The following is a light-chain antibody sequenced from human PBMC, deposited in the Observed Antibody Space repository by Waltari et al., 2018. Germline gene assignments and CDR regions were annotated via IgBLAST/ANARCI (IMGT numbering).Light chain of an antibody. CDR1: QGISSY. CDR3: QQYYSYPRT. Sequence: AIRITPSPSSLSASTGDRVTITFRASQGISSYLAWYQQKPGKAPKLLIYAASTLQSGVPSRFSGSGSGTDFTLTISCLQSEDFATYYCQQYYSYPRTFGGGTKVEIK. CDR2: AAS. J-gene: IGKJ4*01. V-gene: IGKV1-8*01.